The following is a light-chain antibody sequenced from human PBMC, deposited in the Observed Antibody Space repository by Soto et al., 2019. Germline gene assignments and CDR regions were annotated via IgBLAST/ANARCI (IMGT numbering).Light chain of an antibody. V-gene: IGKV2-28*01. CDR1: QSLLHSNGYNY. CDR2: LGS. CDR3: MQALQSHWT. Sequence: DIVMTQSPLSLPVTPGEPASISCRSSQSLLHSNGYNYLDWYLQKPGQSPQLMIYLGSNRASGVPERFSGSGSVKEVGLNISRVEADDVAVYYCMQALQSHWTVGQRTKVDIK. J-gene: IGKJ1*01.